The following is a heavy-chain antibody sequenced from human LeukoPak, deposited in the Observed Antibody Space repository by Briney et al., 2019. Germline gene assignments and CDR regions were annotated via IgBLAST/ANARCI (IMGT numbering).Heavy chain of an antibody. V-gene: IGHV3-23*01. D-gene: IGHD2-2*02. Sequence: PGGSLRLSCAASGSTFSSYAMSWVRQAPGKGLECVSAISGSGGSTYYADSVKGRFTISRDNSKNTLYLQMNSLRAEDTAVYYCAKGHCSSTSCYIGDYFDYWGQGTLVTVSS. CDR3: AKGHCSSTSCYIGDYFDY. CDR2: ISGSGGST. J-gene: IGHJ4*02. CDR1: GSTFSSYA.